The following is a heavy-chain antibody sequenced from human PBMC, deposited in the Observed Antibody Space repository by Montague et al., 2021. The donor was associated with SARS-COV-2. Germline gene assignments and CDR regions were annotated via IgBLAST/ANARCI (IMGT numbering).Heavy chain of an antibody. Sequence: SLRLSCAASGFIFSNYDMNWVRQVPGKGLEWLSSISGSADRAYYADSVKGRFTISRDNSKNTLDLQMSSLRAEDTALYYCAKDVSTADTGTLLGDYYYGMDVWGQGTTVTVSS. CDR1: GFIFSNYD. CDR3: AKDVSTADTGTLLGDYYYGMDV. D-gene: IGHD5-18*01. J-gene: IGHJ6*02. V-gene: IGHV3-23*01. CDR2: ISGSADRA.